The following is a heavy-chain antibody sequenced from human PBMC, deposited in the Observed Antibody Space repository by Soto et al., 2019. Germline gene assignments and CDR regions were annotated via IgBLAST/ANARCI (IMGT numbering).Heavy chain of an antibody. CDR2: IYWDGDK. CDR1: GLSLSTSGAA. D-gene: IGHD3-3*01. J-gene: IGHJ5*02. CDR3: AHRATMTIFGLIIDNGIGFDP. V-gene: IGHV2-5*02. Sequence: QINLIESGPTLVKSTQTLTLTCTFSGLSLSTSGAAVGWVRQPPGRALEWLALIYWDGDKRYNASLGNRLTITKDTSMNQVVLTLTNVDPADTATYYCAHRATMTIFGLIIDNGIGFDPWGQGTRVSVSS.